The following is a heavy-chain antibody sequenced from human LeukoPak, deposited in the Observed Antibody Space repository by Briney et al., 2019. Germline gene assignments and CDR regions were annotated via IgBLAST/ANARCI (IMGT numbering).Heavy chain of an antibody. CDR1: GFTFSSCA. CDR3: AKEWRVAAGIYYFDY. V-gene: IGHV3-23*01. Sequence: GGSLILSCAVSGFTFSSCAMSWVRQAPGKALEWVSSISGTGGSTHYADSVKGRFTISRDNSKNTLFLQMNSLRAEDTAVYYCAKEWRVAAGIYYFDYWGQGTLVTVSS. D-gene: IGHD6-13*01. CDR2: ISGTGGST. J-gene: IGHJ4*02.